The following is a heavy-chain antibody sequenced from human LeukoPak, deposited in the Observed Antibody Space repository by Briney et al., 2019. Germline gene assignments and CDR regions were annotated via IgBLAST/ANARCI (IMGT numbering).Heavy chain of an antibody. CDR1: GYTFTSYG. CDR2: ISA. V-gene: IGHV1-18*01. CDR3: ARAQQWLVRLLDY. D-gene: IGHD6-19*01. Sequence: ASVKVSCKASGYTFTSYGISWVRQAPGQGLEWMGWISAYAQKLQGRVTMTTDTSTSTVYMELSSLRSEDTAVYYCARAQQWLVRLLDYWGQGTLVTVSS. J-gene: IGHJ4*02.